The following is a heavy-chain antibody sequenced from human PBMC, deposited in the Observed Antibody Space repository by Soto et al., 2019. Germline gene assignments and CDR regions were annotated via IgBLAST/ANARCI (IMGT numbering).Heavy chain of an antibody. D-gene: IGHD4-4*01. CDR2: ISPYNGNT. CDR1: GYTFTTYD. J-gene: IGHJ2*01. CDR3: ARILTKDWYFDL. V-gene: IGHV1-18*01. Sequence: ASVKVSCKASGYTFTTYDISWVRQAPGQGLEWMGWISPYNGNTNYAQKFQDRVTMTTDTSTSTAYMEVRSLRSDDTAVYYCARILTKDWYFDLWGRGTLVTVSS.